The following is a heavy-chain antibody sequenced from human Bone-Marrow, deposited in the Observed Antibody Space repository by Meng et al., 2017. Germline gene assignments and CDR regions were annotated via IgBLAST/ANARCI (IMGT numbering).Heavy chain of an antibody. Sequence: QGQLGQCGAEVKKPGASVKVSYKASGYTFTSYYMHWVRQAPGQGIEWMGIINTSGGSTSYAQKFQGRVTMTRDTSTSTVYMELSSLRSEDTAVYYCARVRGYYGYDYWGQGTLVTVSS. CDR3: ARVRGYYGYDY. D-gene: IGHD3-10*01. J-gene: IGHJ4*02. V-gene: IGHV1-46*01. CDR1: GYTFTSYY. CDR2: INTSGGST.